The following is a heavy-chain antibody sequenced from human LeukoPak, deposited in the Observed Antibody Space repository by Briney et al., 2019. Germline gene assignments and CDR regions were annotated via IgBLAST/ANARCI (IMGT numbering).Heavy chain of an antibody. D-gene: IGHD2-8*02. Sequence: GGSLRLSCAASGFTFSSYSMNWVRQAPGKGLEWGSYIGHTGTEIRYADSVRGRLTISRDNVGNSLYLQMNSLRDEDTAVYYCVKDRGYCTGGNCYRFFDSWGQGALVTVSS. CDR3: VKDRGYCTGGNCYRFFDS. CDR2: IGHTGTEI. J-gene: IGHJ4*02. V-gene: IGHV3-48*02. CDR1: GFTFSSYS.